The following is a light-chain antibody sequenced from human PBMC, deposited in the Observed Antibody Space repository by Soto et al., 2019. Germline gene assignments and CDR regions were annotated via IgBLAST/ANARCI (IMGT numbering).Light chain of an antibody. CDR1: QSLLHITGETF. CDR2: EVS. Sequence: DVVMTQTPLSLSVAPGQPASISCKSSQSLLHITGETFLFWYLQKPGQSPQLLIYEVSTRVSGVPHRFSGSGSGTDFTLEISRVETDDVGIYYCMQSTQLPPTFGQGTLLGIE. J-gene: IGKJ5*01. V-gene: IGKV2D-29*02. CDR3: MQSTQLPPT.